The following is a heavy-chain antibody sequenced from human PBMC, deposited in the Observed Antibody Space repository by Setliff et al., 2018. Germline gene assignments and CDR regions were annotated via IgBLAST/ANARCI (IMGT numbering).Heavy chain of an antibody. V-gene: IGHV4-61*09. J-gene: IGHJ6*03. CDR2: IDPRGNT. Sequence: SETLSLTCTVSGDSISSATNYWSWIRQPAGKGLEWIGHIDPRGNTNYSPSLKSRITISLDKSKSQFSLKLTSVTVADTAVYYCARVRDCSGGICHRGFHHYMDVWGKGTTVTAP. CDR1: GDSISSATNY. CDR3: ARVRDCSGGICHRGFHHYMDV. D-gene: IGHD2-15*01.